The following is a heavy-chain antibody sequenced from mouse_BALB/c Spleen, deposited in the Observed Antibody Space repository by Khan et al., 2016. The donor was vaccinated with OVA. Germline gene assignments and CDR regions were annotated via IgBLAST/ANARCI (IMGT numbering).Heavy chain of an antibody. Sequence: EVQLVESGGGLVQPGGSRKLSCAASGFTFSDYGMAWVRQAPGKGPEWVAFISDLAYTIYYADTVKGRFTISRENAKNTLYLEMSSLRSEDTAIXYCARGGGTAPFAYWGLGTLVTVSA. J-gene: IGHJ3*01. CDR1: GFTFSDYG. CDR3: ARGGGTAPFAY. D-gene: IGHD1-2*01. CDR2: ISDLAYTI. V-gene: IGHV5-15*02.